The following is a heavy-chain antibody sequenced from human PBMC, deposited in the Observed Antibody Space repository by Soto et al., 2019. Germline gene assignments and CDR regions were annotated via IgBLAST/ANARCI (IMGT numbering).Heavy chain of an antibody. Sequence: SGPTLVNPTQTLTLTCTFSGFSLSTSGMCVSWIRQPPGKALEWLARIDWDDDKYYSTSLKTRLTISKDTSKNQVVLTMTNMDPVDTATYYCARIFSYYDILTGYSKATIDYWGQGTLVTVSS. CDR2: IDWDDDK. CDR3: ARIFSYYDILTGYSKATIDY. V-gene: IGHV2-70*11. J-gene: IGHJ4*02. CDR1: GFSLSTSGMC. D-gene: IGHD3-9*01.